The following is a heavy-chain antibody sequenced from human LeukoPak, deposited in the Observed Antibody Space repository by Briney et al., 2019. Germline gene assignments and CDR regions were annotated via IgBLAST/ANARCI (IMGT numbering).Heavy chain of an antibody. J-gene: IGHJ5*02. CDR1: GYTFTGHY. Sequence: ASVTVSCKASGYTFTGHYMHWVRQAPGQGLEWMGWINPSSGGTNYAQKFQGRVTMTRETSISTAYMELNSLRSDDTAVYYCARGAAAYYENGALGRWFAPWGEGSLASASS. CDR3: ARGAAAYYENGALGRWFAP. V-gene: IGHV1-2*02. CDR2: INPSSGGT. D-gene: IGHD3-16*01.